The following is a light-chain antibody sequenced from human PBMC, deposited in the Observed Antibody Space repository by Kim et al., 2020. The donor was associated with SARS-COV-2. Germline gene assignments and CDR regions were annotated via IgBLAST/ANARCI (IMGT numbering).Light chain of an antibody. CDR1: NIGSKS. CDR2: YDS. CDR3: QVWDSSSDHRYV. V-gene: IGLV3-21*04. Sequence: SYELIQPPSVSVAPGKTARITCGGNNIGSKSVHWYQQKPGQAPVLVIYYDSDRPSGIPERFSGSNSGNTATLTISRVEAGDEADYYCQVWDSSSDHRYVFGTGTKVTVL. J-gene: IGLJ1*01.